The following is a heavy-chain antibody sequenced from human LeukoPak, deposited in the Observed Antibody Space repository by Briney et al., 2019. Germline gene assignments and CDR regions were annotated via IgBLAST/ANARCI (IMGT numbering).Heavy chain of an antibody. CDR2: IKHDGSEI. D-gene: IGHD2-2*02. CDR3: ARGYCSSTSCYKSWFDP. J-gene: IGHJ5*02. V-gene: IGHV3-7*05. Sequence: PGGSLRLSGAASGFTFSTYWMNWVRQAPGKGLEWVANIKHDGSEINYMDSVKGRFTISRDNAKNSLYLQMNSLRTEDTAVYYCARGYCSSTSCYKSWFDPWGQGTLVTLSS. CDR1: GFTFSTYW.